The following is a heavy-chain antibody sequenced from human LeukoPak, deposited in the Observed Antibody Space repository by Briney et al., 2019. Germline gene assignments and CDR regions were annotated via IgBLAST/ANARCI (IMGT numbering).Heavy chain of an antibody. CDR2: ISYDGSNK. D-gene: IGHD6-19*01. V-gene: IGHV3-30-3*01. J-gene: IGHJ4*02. Sequence: GGSLRLSCAASGFTFSSYAMHWVRQAPGKGLEWVSVISYDGSNKYYADSVKGRFTISRDNSKNTLYLQMNSLRAEDTAVYYCARDQQWLVYWGQGTLVTVSS. CDR3: ARDQQWLVY. CDR1: GFTFSSYA.